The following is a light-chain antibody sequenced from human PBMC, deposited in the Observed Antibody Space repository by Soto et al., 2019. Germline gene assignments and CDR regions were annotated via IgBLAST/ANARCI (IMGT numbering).Light chain of an antibody. J-gene: IGKJ1*01. V-gene: IGKV1-6*01. Sequence: AIQMTQSPSSLSAFVGDRVTITCRASQDIRNELGWYQQRPGKAPKLLIYAAYTLESGVPLRFSASGSGTDFTLSISSLRPEDVATYYCLQDNKYPRTFGQGTKVEI. CDR1: QDIRNE. CDR2: AAY. CDR3: LQDNKYPRT.